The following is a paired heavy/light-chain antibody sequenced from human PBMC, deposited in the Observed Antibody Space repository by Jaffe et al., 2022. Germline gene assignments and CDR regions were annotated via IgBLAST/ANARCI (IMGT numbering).Light chain of an antibody. CDR1: QSLLHSNGYNY. CDR2: LGS. Sequence: DIVMTQSPLSLPVTPGEPASISCRSSQSLLHSNGYNYLDWYLQKPGQSPQLLIYLGSNRASGVPDRFSGSGSGTDFTLKISRVEAEDVGVYYCMQALQTPVFGGGTKVEIK. CDR3: MQALQTPV. J-gene: IGKJ4*01. V-gene: IGKV2-28*01.
Heavy chain of an antibody. V-gene: IGHV4-38-2*01. Sequence: QVQLQESGPGLVKPSETLSLTCAVSGYSISSGYYWGWIRQPPGKGLEWIGSIYHSGSTYYNPSLKSRVTISVDTSKNQFSLKLSSVTAADTAVYYCARHVRVATGDCSGGSCYGDYYYYYYMDVWGKGTTVTVSS. CDR1: GYSISSGYY. J-gene: IGHJ6*03. CDR2: IYHSGST. CDR3: ARHVRVATGDCSGGSCYGDYYYYYYMDV. D-gene: IGHD2-15*01.